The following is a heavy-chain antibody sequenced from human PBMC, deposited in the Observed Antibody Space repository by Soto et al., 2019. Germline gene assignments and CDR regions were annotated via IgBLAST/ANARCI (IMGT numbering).Heavy chain of an antibody. V-gene: IGHV3-53*01. Sequence: EVQLVESGGGLIQPGGCLRLSCAVSGLTVKANYMSWVRQAPGKGLEWVSVIYSGGTTYYADSVKGRFIISRDISKNTLYLQMNILRAEDTAVYYCHGYGYWGQGTLVTVSS. J-gene: IGHJ4*02. D-gene: IGHD5-12*01. CDR2: IYSGGTT. CDR1: GLTVKANY. CDR3: HGYGY.